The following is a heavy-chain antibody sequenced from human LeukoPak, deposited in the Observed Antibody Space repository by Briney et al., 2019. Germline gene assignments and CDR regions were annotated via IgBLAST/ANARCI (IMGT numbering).Heavy chain of an antibody. J-gene: IGHJ6*02. Sequence: SVKVSCKASGGTFSSSAITWVRQAPGQGREWMGRIIPVLNITNYAQKFQGRVTITADTFTSTAYMELSSLRSEETAVYYCARDQGLTAPPPYGLDVWGQGTTVTVSS. CDR3: ARDQGLTAPPPYGLDV. CDR1: GGTFSSSA. D-gene: IGHD5-18*01. CDR2: IIPVLNIT. V-gene: IGHV1-69*04.